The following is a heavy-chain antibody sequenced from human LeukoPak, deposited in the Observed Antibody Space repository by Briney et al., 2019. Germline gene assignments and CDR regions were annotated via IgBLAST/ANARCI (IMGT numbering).Heavy chain of an antibody. V-gene: IGHV3-23*01. Sequence: GGSLRLSCAASGFTFSSYAISWVRQAPGKGLEWVSTINVSGGSTYYADSVKGRFTISRDNSKNTLYLQINSLRAEDIAIYYCGKYGRTGYSSGMDVWGQGTTVTVSS. CDR1: GFTFSSYA. CDR3: GKYGRTGYSSGMDV. J-gene: IGHJ6*02. D-gene: IGHD2-8*02. CDR2: INVSGGST.